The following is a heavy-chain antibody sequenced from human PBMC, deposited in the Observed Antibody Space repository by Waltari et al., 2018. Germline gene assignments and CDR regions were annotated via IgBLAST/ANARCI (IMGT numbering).Heavy chain of an antibody. D-gene: IGHD6-13*01. J-gene: IGHJ4*02. CDR2: IIPSFGKA. CDR1: GGTFSSYA. CDR3: ARGPLRGLAAAGTDY. V-gene: IGHV1-69*01. Sequence: QVQLVQSGAEVKKPGSSVKVSCKASGGTFSSYAISWVRQAPGQGLEWMGGIIPSFGKANSAQKCQGRVTITADESTSTAYMELSSLRSEDTAVYYCARGPLRGLAAAGTDYWGQGTLVTVSS.